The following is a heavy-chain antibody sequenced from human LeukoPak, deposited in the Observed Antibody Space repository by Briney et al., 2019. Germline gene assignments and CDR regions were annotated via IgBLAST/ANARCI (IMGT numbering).Heavy chain of an antibody. CDR2: ISYDGSNK. Sequence: GGSLRLSCAASGFTFSSYAMHWVRQAPGKGLEWVAVISYDGSNKYYADSVKGRFTISRDNSKNTLYLQVNSLRAEDTAVYYCARLAYCGGDCYPGSRDFDYWGQGTLVTVSS. V-gene: IGHV3-30-3*01. J-gene: IGHJ4*02. CDR3: ARLAYCGGDCYPGSRDFDY. D-gene: IGHD2-21*02. CDR1: GFTFSSYA.